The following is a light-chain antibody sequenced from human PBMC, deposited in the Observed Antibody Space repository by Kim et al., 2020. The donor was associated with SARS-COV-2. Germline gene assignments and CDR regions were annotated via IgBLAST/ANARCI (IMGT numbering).Light chain of an antibody. Sequence: VSSGERANLSCRASQSVRSNLAWYQLKPGQPPRLLIYGASTRATGIPARFSGSGSGTEFTLTISSLQSEDLAFYYCQQNNNWPLTFGGGTKVDIK. J-gene: IGKJ4*01. V-gene: IGKV3-15*01. CDR1: QSVRSN. CDR2: GAS. CDR3: QQNNNWPLT.